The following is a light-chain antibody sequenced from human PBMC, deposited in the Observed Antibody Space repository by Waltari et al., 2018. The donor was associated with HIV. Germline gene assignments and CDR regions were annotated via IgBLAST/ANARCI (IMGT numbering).Light chain of an antibody. Sequence: QSILTQPPSASGTPGQRVTISCSGSNSNIGNNYVSWYQQFPGLAPKPLIYRNNQRPSWVSDRFSGSKSGTSASLAISGLRSEDEADYYCAAWDDSLRGVFGGGTRLTVL. CDR1: NSNIGNNY. CDR3: AAWDDSLRGV. V-gene: IGLV1-47*01. J-gene: IGLJ3*02. CDR2: RNN.